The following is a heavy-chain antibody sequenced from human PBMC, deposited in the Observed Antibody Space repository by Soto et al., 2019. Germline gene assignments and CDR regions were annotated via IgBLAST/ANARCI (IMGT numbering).Heavy chain of an antibody. J-gene: IGHJ4*02. CDR2: INPGRGLT. Sequence: QVQLVQSGAEVKTPGASVRVSCKASGYSFSNFYIHWVRQAPGQGLEWIGGINPGRGLTTYAQSFQDRVTLTSDTFKSTVSMDLNSLRSEAKAIYYGARDAVPIAGRSHYFDYWGQGGQVTVSS. D-gene: IGHD3-16*02. V-gene: IGHV1-46*01. CDR1: GYSFSNFY. CDR3: ARDAVPIAGRSHYFDY.